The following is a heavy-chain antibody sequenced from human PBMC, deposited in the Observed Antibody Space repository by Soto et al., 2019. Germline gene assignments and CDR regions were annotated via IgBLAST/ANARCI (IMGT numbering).Heavy chain of an antibody. D-gene: IGHD2-2*01. CDR3: ARAPHCSSTSCYYWFDP. Sequence: SVKVTCKASGYTFTSYDSNWVRQATGQGLEWMGWMNPNSGNTGYAQKFQGRVTMTRNTSISTAYMELSSLRSEDTAVYYCARAPHCSSTSCYYWFDPWGQGTLVTVSS. CDR1: GYTFTSYD. J-gene: IGHJ5*02. V-gene: IGHV1-8*01. CDR2: MNPNSGNT.